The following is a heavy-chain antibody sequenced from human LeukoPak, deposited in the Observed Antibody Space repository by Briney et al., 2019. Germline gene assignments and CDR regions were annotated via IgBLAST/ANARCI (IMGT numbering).Heavy chain of an antibody. CDR1: GFTFSAYA. D-gene: IGHD5-12*01. V-gene: IGHV3-23*01. CDR2: ISGSGGSS. CDR3: TKHRGGWIDAFDI. J-gene: IGHJ3*02. Sequence: GGSLRLSCEASGFTFSAYAMTWVRQAPGKGLEWVSGISGSGGSSYSADSVKGRFTISRGNSKKALYMQMNSLRAEDTAVYYCTKHRGGWIDAFDIWGQGTMVTVSS.